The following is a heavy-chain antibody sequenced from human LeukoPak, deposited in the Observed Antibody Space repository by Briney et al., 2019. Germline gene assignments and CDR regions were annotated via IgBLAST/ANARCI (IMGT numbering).Heavy chain of an antibody. CDR3: ARCSGYYTWYYYYYMDV. J-gene: IGHJ6*03. CDR1: GGSISSGGYY. CDR2: IYYTGST. V-gene: IGHV4-31*03. D-gene: IGHD3-3*01. Sequence: SQTLSLTCTVSGGSISSGGYYWSWIRQHAGKGLEWIGYIYYTGSTYYNPSLKSRVTISVDTSKNQFSLKLSSVTAADTAVYYCARCSGYYTWYYYYYMDVWGKGTTVTVSS.